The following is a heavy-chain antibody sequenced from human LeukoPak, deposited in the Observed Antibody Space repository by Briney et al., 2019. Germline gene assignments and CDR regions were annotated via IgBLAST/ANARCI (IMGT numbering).Heavy chain of an antibody. CDR1: GFTFSSYA. CDR2: INQDGSIK. V-gene: IGHV3-7*01. CDR3: ARIGYSSSSFDY. D-gene: IGHD6-6*01. Sequence: GGSLRLSCAASGFTFSSYAMSWVRQAPGKGLEWVANINQDGSIKYYVDSLKGRFTISRDNAKNSVYLQMNSLRAEDTAMYYCARIGYSSSSFDYLGRGTLVTVSS. J-gene: IGHJ4*02.